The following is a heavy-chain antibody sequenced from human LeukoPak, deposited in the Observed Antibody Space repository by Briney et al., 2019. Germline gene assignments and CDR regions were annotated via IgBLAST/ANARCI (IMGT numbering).Heavy chain of an antibody. D-gene: IGHD6-19*01. Sequence: GGSLRLSCATSGFTLSIYGMHWVRQAPGKGLEWVAFIRYDGSSQYYTYSVKGRFTNSRANSMNMMFMQKNIPAGENTAVYYCAKVGFGWYPIDYWGQGTLVTVSS. CDR1: GFTLSIYG. J-gene: IGHJ4*02. V-gene: IGHV3-30*02. CDR2: IRYDGSSQ. CDR3: AKVGFGWYPIDY.